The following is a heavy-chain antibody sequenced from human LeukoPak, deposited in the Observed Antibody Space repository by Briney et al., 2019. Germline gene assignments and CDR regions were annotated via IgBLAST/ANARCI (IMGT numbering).Heavy chain of an antibody. Sequence: GGSLRLSCAASGFTFDDYGMSWVRQAPGKWLEWVSAISGSGGSTYYADSVKGRFTISRDNSKNTLYLQMNSLRAEDTAVYYCAKGPLGISGDCFDYWGQGTLVTVSS. CDR1: GFTFDDYG. V-gene: IGHV3-23*01. CDR2: ISGSGGST. D-gene: IGHD2-21*01. CDR3: AKGPLGISGDCFDY. J-gene: IGHJ4*02.